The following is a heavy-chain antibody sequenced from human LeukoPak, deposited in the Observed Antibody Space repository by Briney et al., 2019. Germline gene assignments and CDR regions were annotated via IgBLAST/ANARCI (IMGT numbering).Heavy chain of an antibody. D-gene: IGHD6-25*01. CDR3: ASGVGYSSAAGYYYYMDV. J-gene: IGHJ6*03. Sequence: PSETLSLTCTVSGGSISSYYWSCIRQPPGKGLEWIGYIHYSGSTNYNPSLKSRVTISVDTSKNQFSLKLSSVTAADTAVYYCASGVGYSSAAGYYYYMDVWGKGTTVTVSS. CDR1: GGSISSYY. CDR2: IHYSGST. V-gene: IGHV4-59*01.